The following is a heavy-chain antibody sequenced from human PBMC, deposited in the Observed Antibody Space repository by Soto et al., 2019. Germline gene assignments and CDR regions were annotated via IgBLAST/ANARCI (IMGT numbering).Heavy chain of an antibody. CDR2: VSHDGRNT. J-gene: IGHJ4*02. CDR1: GFTFSDYA. D-gene: IGHD6-19*01. CDR3: AKGGRQWLVTSDFNY. V-gene: IGHV3-30*18. Sequence: VQLVESGGGVVQPGRSLRLSCAASGFTFSDYAMHWVRQAPGKGLEWVAVVSHDGRNTHYADSVNGRFTISRDSSKNTVSLEMTSRRAEDTAVYYCAKGGRQWLVTSDFNYWGQGALVTVSS.